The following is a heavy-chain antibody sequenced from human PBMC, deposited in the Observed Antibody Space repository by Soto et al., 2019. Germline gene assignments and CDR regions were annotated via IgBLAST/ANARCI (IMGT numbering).Heavy chain of an antibody. CDR1: GGSFSGYY. CDR3: ARGPRIFGVVVILRSYYMDV. CDR2: INHSGNT. V-gene: IGHV4-34*01. D-gene: IGHD3-3*01. J-gene: IGHJ6*03. Sequence: SETLSLTCAVYGGSFSGYYWSWIRQPPGKGLEWIGEINHSGNTNYNPSLKSRVTISVDTSKNQFSLKLSSVTAADMAVYYCARGPRIFGVVVILRSYYMDVWGKGTTVTVSS.